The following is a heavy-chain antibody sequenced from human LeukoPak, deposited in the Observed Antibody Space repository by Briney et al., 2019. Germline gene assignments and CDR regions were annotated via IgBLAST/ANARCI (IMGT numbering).Heavy chain of an antibody. CDR3: ATPLRGFGELLLLTH. CDR2: INPNSGGT. D-gene: IGHD3-10*01. Sequence: GASVKVSCKASGYTFTSYDINWVRQATGQGLEWMGWINPNSGGTNYAQKFQGRVTMTRDTSISTAYMELSRLRSDDTAVYYCATPLRGFGELLLLTHWGQGTLVTVSS. CDR1: GYTFTSYD. V-gene: IGHV1-2*02. J-gene: IGHJ4*02.